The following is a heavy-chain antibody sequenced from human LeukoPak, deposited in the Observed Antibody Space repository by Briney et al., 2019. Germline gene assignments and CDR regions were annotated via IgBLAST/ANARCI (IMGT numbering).Heavy chain of an antibody. CDR1: GYTFTSYG. D-gene: IGHD3-9*01. V-gene: IGHV1-18*04. J-gene: IGHJ3*02. CDR3: ARDSDILTGYPDAFDI. Sequence: ASVKVSCKASGYTFTSYGISGVRQAPGQGLEGMGWISAYNGNTNYAQKLQGRVTMTTDTSTSTAYMELRSLRSDDTAVYYCARDSDILTGYPDAFDIWGQGTMVTVSS. CDR2: ISAYNGNT.